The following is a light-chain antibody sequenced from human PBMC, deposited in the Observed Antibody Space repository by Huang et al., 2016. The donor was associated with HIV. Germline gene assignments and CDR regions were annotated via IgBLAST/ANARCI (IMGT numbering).Light chain of an antibody. J-gene: IGKJ4*01. CDR1: QSLLHRNGNNY. Sequence: DIVMTQSPLSLSVTPGEPASISCRSSQSLLHRNGNNYLDWYLQKPGQSPQLLIYVASSRASGIPDRFNGSGSGTDFALKISRVEAEDVRVYYRVQALQTPLTFGGGTKVEVK. V-gene: IGKV2-28*01. CDR3: VQALQTPLT. CDR2: VAS.